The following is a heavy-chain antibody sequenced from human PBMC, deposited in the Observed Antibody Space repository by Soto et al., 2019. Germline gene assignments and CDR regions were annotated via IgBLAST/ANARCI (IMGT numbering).Heavy chain of an antibody. Sequence: GGSLRLSCSASGFTFSSYAMSWVRQAPGKGLEWVSAISGSGGSTYYADSVKGRFTISRDNSKNTLYLQMSSLTAEDTAMYFCARGGMWYFNTMDVWGQGTTVTVSS. D-gene: IGHD2-15*01. J-gene: IGHJ6*02. CDR1: GFTFSSYA. V-gene: IGHV3-23*01. CDR3: ARGGMWYFNTMDV. CDR2: ISGSGGST.